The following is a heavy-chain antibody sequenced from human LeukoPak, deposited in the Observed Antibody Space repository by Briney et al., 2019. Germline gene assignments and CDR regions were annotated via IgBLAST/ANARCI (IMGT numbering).Heavy chain of an antibody. J-gene: IGHJ5*02. CDR3: AKLSPNRWFDP. Sequence: SETLSLICSVSDGSIIPHYWSWIRQPAGKGLEWIGRIYPSGSTTYNPSLKSRVTLSVDTSKNQFSLKLASVTAADTAVYFCAKLSPNRWFDPWGQGILVTVSS. V-gene: IGHV4-4*07. CDR1: DGSIIPHY. CDR2: IYPSGST. D-gene: IGHD1-14*01.